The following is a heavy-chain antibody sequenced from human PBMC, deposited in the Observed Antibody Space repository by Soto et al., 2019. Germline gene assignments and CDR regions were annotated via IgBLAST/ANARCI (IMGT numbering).Heavy chain of an antibody. CDR1: GYTFTDYA. CDR2: INVGNGNT. CDR3: AREGARYTPLDH. Sequence: ASVKVSCKASGYTFTDYAIHWVRQAPGQGLEWMGWINVGNGNTGYSRKFQGRVTNARDMSASTAYIEVTSLTSEDTAIYYCAREGARYTPLDHWGQGTLVTVSS. J-gene: IGHJ4*02. V-gene: IGHV1-3*01. D-gene: IGHD2-15*01.